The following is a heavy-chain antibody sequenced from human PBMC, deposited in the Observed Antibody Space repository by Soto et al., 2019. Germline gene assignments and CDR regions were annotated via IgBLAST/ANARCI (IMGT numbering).Heavy chain of an antibody. CDR2: IIPIFGTA. V-gene: IGHV1-69*13. CDR1: GGTFSSYA. Sequence: ASVKVSRKSSGGTFSSYAISWVRQAPGQGLEWMGGIIPIFGTANYAQKFQGRVTITADESTSTAYMELSSLRSEDTAVYYCAREGVGYSYGFYGMDVWGQGTTVTVSS. CDR3: AREGVGYSYGFYGMDV. D-gene: IGHD5-18*01. J-gene: IGHJ6*02.